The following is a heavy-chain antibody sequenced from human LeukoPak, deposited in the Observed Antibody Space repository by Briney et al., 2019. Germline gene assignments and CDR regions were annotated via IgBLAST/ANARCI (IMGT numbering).Heavy chain of an antibody. V-gene: IGHV1-8*03. J-gene: IGHJ6*03. CDR2: MNPNSGNT. D-gene: IGHD3-3*01. CDR1: GYTFTNYD. Sequence: ASVKVSCKASGYTFTNYDINWVRQATGQGLEWMGWMNPNSGNTGYSQKFQGRVTITRNTSMNTANMELSSLRFEDTAVYYCAREVQAYDFWSTDYYMDVWGKGTTVTVSS. CDR3: AREVQAYDFWSTDYYMDV.